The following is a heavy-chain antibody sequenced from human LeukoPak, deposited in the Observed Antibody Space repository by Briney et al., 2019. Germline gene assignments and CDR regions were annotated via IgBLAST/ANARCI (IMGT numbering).Heavy chain of an antibody. D-gene: IGHD3-10*02. CDR2: IQYDGSNK. CDR1: GLSFSSYG. V-gene: IGHV3-30*02. Sequence: GGSLRLSCAASGLSFSSYGMHWVRQAPGKGLEWVAFIQYDGSNKFYADSVKGRFTISRDNAKNSLYLQMYSLIAEDTAVYYCAELGITMIGGVWGKGTTVTISS. CDR3: AELGITMIGGV. J-gene: IGHJ6*04.